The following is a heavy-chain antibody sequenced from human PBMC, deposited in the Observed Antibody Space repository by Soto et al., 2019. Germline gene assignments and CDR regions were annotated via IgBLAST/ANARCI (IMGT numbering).Heavy chain of an antibody. D-gene: IGHD2-2*01. CDR3: ARGTDIVLPAKGGFDP. CDR2: IIPILGIA. CDR1: GGTFSSYT. Sequence: QVQLVQSGAEVKKPGSSVKVSCKASGGTFSSYTISWVRQAPGQGLEWMGRIIPILGIANYAQKFQGRVTITADKSTSTGYSELSSLRSEDTAVYYCARGTDIVLPAKGGFDPWGQGTLVTVSS. J-gene: IGHJ5*02. V-gene: IGHV1-69*02.